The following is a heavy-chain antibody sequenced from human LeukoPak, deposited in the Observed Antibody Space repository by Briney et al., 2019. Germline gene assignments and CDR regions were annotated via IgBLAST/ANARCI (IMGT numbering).Heavy chain of an antibody. J-gene: IGHJ4*02. CDR2: IDPSDSYT. CDR3: ARQGFDGGYVDY. CDR1: GYSFTSYW. D-gene: IGHD4-23*01. Sequence: GESLKISCKGSGYSFTSYWINWVRQMPGKGLEWMGRIDPSDSYTNYSPSFQGHVTISTDKSISTAYLQWSSLKASDTAMYYCARQGFDGGYVDYWGQGTLVTVSS. V-gene: IGHV5-10-1*01.